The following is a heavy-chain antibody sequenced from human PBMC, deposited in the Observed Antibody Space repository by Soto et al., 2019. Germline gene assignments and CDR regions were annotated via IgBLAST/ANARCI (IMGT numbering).Heavy chain of an antibody. D-gene: IGHD3-10*01. Sequence: SETLSLTCAVYGGSFSGYYWSWIRQPPGKGLEWIGEINHSGSTNYNPSLKSRVTISVDTSKNQFSLKLSSVTAADTAVYYCARDEVRLLWFGELSRYGMDVWGQGTTVTVSS. V-gene: IGHV4-34*01. J-gene: IGHJ6*02. CDR2: INHSGST. CDR1: GGSFSGYY. CDR3: ARDEVRLLWFGELSRYGMDV.